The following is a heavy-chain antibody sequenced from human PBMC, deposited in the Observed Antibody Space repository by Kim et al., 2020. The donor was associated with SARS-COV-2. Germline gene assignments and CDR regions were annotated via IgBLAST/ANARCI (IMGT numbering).Heavy chain of an antibody. CDR2: IHYSGTT. Sequence: SETLSLTCTVSGGSIGSFYWSWIRQPPGKGLEWIGYIHYSGTTTYSPSLKSRLTISIDTSEIQFSLKLTSVIAADTAVYYWAGGYDPMNWFDPWGQGTLVIVSS. D-gene: IGHD5-12*01. V-gene: IGHV4-59*13. CDR3: AGGYDPMNWFDP. J-gene: IGHJ5*02. CDR1: GGSIGSFY.